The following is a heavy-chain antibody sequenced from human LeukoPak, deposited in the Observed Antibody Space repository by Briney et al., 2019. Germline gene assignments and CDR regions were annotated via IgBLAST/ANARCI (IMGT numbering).Heavy chain of an antibody. V-gene: IGHV1-2*02. CDR2: INPNSGGT. Sequence: ASVKVSCKASGYTFTGYYMHWVRQAPGQGLEWMGWINPNSGGTNYAQKFQGRVTMTRDTSISTDYMELSRLRSDDTAVYYCARIGFSGWYVGGDYWGQGTLVTVSS. CDR3: ARIGFSGWYVGGDY. J-gene: IGHJ4*02. CDR1: GYTFTGYY. D-gene: IGHD6-19*01.